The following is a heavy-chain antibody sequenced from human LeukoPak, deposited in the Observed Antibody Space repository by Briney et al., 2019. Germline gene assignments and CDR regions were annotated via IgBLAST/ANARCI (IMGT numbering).Heavy chain of an antibody. CDR2: ISSSSSTI. CDR3: AKVGYCSSTSCLGNWFDP. J-gene: IGHJ5*02. CDR1: GFTFSSYS. Sequence: GGSLKLSCAASGFTFSSYSMNWVRQAPGKGLEWVSYISSSSSTIYYADSVKGRFTISRDNAKNSLYLQMNSLRAEDTAVYYCAKVGYCSSTSCLGNWFDPWGQGTLVTVSS. D-gene: IGHD2-2*01. V-gene: IGHV3-48*01.